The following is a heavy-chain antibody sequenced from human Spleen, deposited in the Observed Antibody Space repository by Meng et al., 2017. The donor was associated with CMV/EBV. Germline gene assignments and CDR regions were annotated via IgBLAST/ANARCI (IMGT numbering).Heavy chain of an antibody. D-gene: IGHD3-3*01. V-gene: IGHV4-61*01. J-gene: IGHJ6*02. CDR1: GGSVNSGSYY. CDR3: ASHGDYYYYYGMDV. CDR2: IYYSGST. Sequence: SETLSLTCTVSGGSVNSGSYYWSWIRQPPGKGLEWIGHIYYSGSTNYRSSLKSRVTMSVDTSNNQFSLQMSSVTAADTAVYYCASHGDYYYYYGMDVWGQGTTVTSP.